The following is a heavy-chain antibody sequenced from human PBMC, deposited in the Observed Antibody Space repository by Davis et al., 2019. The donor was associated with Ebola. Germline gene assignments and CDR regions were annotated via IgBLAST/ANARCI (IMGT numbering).Heavy chain of an antibody. D-gene: IGHD6-19*01. CDR2: IDWDDDK. CDR3: ARTRIAVAGVWFDP. V-gene: IGHV2-70*01. Sequence: SGSTLVTPPQTLTLTCTFSGFSLSTSGMCVSWFLQPPGKALEWLALIDWDDDKYYSTSLKTRLTISKDTSKNQVVLTMTNMDPVDTATYYCARTRIAVAGVWFDPWGQGTLVTVSS. CDR1: GFSLSTSGMC. J-gene: IGHJ5*02.